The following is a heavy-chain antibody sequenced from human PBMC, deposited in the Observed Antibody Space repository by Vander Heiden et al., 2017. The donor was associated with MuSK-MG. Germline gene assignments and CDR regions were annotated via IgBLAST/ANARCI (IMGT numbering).Heavy chain of an antibody. CDR3: ATAPPTYYYDSSGYYPGGY. D-gene: IGHD3-22*01. CDR1: GYTLPELS. CDR2: VDPEDGET. J-gene: IGHJ4*02. V-gene: IGHV1-24*01. Sequence: QVQLVQSGAEVKKPGASVKVSCKVSGYTLPELSMDWGRQAPGKGLEWMGGVDPEDGETIYAQKFQGRVTMTEDTSTDTAYMELSSLRSEDTAVYYCATAPPTYYYDSSGYYPGGYWGQGTLVTVSS.